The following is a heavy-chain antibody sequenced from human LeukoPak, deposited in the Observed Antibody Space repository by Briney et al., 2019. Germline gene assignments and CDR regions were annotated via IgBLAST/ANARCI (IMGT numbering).Heavy chain of an antibody. CDR2: ISSSSSII. CDR3: AREPLDY. J-gene: IGHJ4*02. CDR1: VFTFSSYG. Sequence: PGRSLRLSSAGSVFTFSSYGMHWVRQAPGKGLEWVSYISSSSSIIYYADSVKGRFTISRDNAKNSLYLQMNSLRAEDTAVYYCAREPLDYWGQGTLVTASS. V-gene: IGHV3-48*04.